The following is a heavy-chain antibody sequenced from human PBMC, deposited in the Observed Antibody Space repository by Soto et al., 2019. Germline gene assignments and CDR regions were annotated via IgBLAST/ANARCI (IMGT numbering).Heavy chain of an antibody. CDR2: IKRKIDGETT. CDR3: AVDAQCSSTNCPGAFDI. Sequence: EVQLVESGGGLVKPGGSLRLSCAASGFTFTDVWMTWVRQAPGKGLEWVGRIKRKIDGETTDYAAPVKGRFTISRDDLKNTLFLQMNSLKSEDTAVYYCAVDAQCSSTNCPGAFDIWGQGTMVTVS. J-gene: IGHJ3*02. V-gene: IGHV3-15*01. D-gene: IGHD2-2*01. CDR1: GFTFTDVW.